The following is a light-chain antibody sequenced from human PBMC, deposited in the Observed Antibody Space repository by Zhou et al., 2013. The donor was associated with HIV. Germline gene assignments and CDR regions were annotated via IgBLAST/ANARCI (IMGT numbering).Light chain of an antibody. J-gene: IGKJ3*01. CDR2: ASS. CDR1: QDISTY. Sequence: AIRVTQSPSSLSASTGDRVTITCRASQDISTYLAWYQQKAGKAPKFLIYASSTLQSGVPSRFSGSGSGTDFTLTIDCLQSEDFATYYCQQYNSYSRIFTFGPGTKVDIK. V-gene: IGKV1-8*01. CDR3: QQYNSYSRIFT.